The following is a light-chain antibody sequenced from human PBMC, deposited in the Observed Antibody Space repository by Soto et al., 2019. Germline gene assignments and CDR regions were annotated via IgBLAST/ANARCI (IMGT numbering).Light chain of an antibody. V-gene: IGLV3-21*02. CDR2: DDS. CDR1: NIGSKS. CDR3: HVWDSSSGHLV. J-gene: IGLJ3*02. Sequence: SYELTQPPSVSVAPGQTATLTCGGNNIGSKSVHWYQQKPGQAPVLVVYDDSDRTSGIPERLSGSNSGNTDTLPIRRVEAGDEADYYCHVWDSSSGHLVFGGGTKLTVL.